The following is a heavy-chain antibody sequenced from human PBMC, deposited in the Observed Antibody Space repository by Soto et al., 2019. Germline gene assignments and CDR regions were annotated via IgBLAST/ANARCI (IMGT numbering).Heavy chain of an antibody. D-gene: IGHD2-15*01. V-gene: IGHV3-33*01. CDR3: ARELTYCSGGSCDRPPIGH. Sequence: LRLSCAASGFIFRNYGVHWVRQAPGKGLEWVALIWSDGYNKYYADSVKGRFTISRDNSKNTFYLEMKTLRPDDTAVYFCARELTYCSGGSCDRPPIGHWGQGTLVTVSS. CDR1: GFIFRNYG. CDR2: IWSDGYNK. J-gene: IGHJ4*02.